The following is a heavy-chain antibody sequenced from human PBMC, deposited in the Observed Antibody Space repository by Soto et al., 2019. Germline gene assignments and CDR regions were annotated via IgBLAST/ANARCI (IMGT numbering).Heavy chain of an antibody. D-gene: IGHD6-13*01. CDR1: GGSISSCY. J-gene: IGHJ6*02. V-gene: IGHV4-4*07. CDR3: ARAMSETSLAAAGYYYGMDV. Sequence: SETLSLTCTVSGGSISSCYWSWIRQPAGKGLEWIGRIYTNGSTNYNPSLKSRVTMSVDTSKNQFSLKLSSVTAADTAVYYCARAMSETSLAAAGYYYGMDVWGQGTTVTVSS. CDR2: IYTNGST.